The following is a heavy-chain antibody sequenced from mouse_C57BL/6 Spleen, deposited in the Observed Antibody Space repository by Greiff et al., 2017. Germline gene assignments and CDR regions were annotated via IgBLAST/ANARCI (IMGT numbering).Heavy chain of an antibody. Sequence: QVQLKQSGPELVKPGASVKISCKASGYAFSSSWMNWVKQRPGKGLEWIGRIYPGDGDTNYNGKFKGKATLTADKSSSTAYMQLSSLTSEDSAVYFCALYYDYYAFDYWGQGTTLTVSS. V-gene: IGHV1-82*01. CDR2: IYPGDGDT. D-gene: IGHD2-4*01. CDR1: GYAFSSSW. CDR3: ALYYDYYAFDY. J-gene: IGHJ2*01.